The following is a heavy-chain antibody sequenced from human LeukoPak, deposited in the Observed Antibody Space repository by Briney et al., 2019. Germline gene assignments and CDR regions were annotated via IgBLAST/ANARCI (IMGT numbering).Heavy chain of an antibody. CDR1: GGSISSGGYS. CDR2: IYHSGST. V-gene: IGHV4-30-2*01. Sequence: SETLSLTCAVSGGSISSGGYSWSWIRQPPGKGPEWIGYIYHSGSTYYNPSLKSRATISVDRSKNQFSLKLSSVTAADTAVYYCARGDYYGPYYFDYWGQGTLVTVSS. J-gene: IGHJ4*02. D-gene: IGHD2-21*02. CDR3: ARGDYYGPYYFDY.